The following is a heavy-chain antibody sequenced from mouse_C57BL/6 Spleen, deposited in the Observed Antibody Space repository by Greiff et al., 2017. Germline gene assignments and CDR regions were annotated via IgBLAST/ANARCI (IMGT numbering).Heavy chain of an antibody. CDR2: IHPSDSDT. CDR3: AIGEGIYYDYDRAWFAY. D-gene: IGHD2-4*01. V-gene: IGHV1-74*01. Sequence: QVQLKQPGAELVKPGASVKVSCKASGYTFTSYWMHWVKQRPGQGLEWIGRIHPSDSDTNYNQKFKGKATLTVDKSSSTAYMQLSSLTSEDSAVYYGAIGEGIYYDYDRAWFAYWGQGTLVTVSA. J-gene: IGHJ3*01. CDR1: GYTFTSYW.